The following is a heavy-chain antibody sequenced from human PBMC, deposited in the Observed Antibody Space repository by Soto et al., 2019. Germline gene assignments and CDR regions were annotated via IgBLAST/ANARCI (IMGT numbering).Heavy chain of an antibody. CDR3: ARDLAYLPGWLRNYYYYGMDV. D-gene: IGHD5-12*01. CDR2: IIPIFGTA. CDR1: GGTFSSYA. Sequence: VSCKASGGTFSSYAISWVRQAPGQGPEWMGGIIPIFGTANYAQKFQGRVTITADESTSTAYMELSSLRSEDTAVYYCARDLAYLPGWLRNYYYYGMDVWGQGTTVTVSS. J-gene: IGHJ6*02. V-gene: IGHV1-69*01.